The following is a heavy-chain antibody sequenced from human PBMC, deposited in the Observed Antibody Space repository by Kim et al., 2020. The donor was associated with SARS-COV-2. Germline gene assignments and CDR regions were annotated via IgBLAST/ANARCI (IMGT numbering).Heavy chain of an antibody. Sequence: SVKVSCKASGGTFSSYAISWVRQAPGQGLEWMGGIIPIFGTANYAQKFQGRVTITADESTSTAYMELSSLRSEDTAVYYCARDKILEWPTPTYNWFDPWGQGTLVTVSS. CDR3: ARDKILEWPTPTYNWFDP. V-gene: IGHV1-69*13. CDR1: GGTFSSYA. D-gene: IGHD3-3*01. J-gene: IGHJ5*02. CDR2: IIPIFGTA.